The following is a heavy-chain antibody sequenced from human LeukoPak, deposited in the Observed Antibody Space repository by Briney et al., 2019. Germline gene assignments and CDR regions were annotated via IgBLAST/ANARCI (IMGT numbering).Heavy chain of an antibody. CDR2: IYYSGST. CDR1: GGSLSSGSYY. J-gene: IGHJ4*02. CDR3: ARGVRYSGYDSFSPVDY. V-gene: IGHV4-61*01. D-gene: IGHD5-12*01. Sequence: PSQTLPLTCTVSGGSLSSGSYYWRCLRQPPGGALEGIGYIYYSGSTNYNPSLKSRVTISVDTSKNQFSLKLSSVTAADTAVYYCARGVRYSGYDSFSPVDYWGQGTLVTVSS.